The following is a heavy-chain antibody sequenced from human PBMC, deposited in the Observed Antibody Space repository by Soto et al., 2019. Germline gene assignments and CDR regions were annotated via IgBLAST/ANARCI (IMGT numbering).Heavy chain of an antibody. Sequence: EVQLVESGGGLVEPGGSLRLSCAASGFTFTNAWMNWLRQAPGKGLEWVGRIKSKIDGGTTDYAAPVKGRFTLSRDDSKTTLYLQMNSLKTEDTAVYYCSTRCVAAGDFDYWGQGTLVIVSS. J-gene: IGHJ4*02. V-gene: IGHV3-15*07. CDR1: GFTFTNAW. CDR2: IKSKIDGGTT. CDR3: STRCVAAGDFDY. D-gene: IGHD6-13*01.